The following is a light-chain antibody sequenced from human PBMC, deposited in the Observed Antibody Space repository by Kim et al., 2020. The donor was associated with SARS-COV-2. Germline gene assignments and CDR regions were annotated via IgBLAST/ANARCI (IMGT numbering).Light chain of an antibody. V-gene: IGKV3-15*01. Sequence: SVTAGERATLSCRASQSVSSNLARYQQKPGQAPRLLIYGASTRATGIPARFSGSGSGTEFTLTISSLQSEDFAVYYCQQYNNWPETFGGGTKLEI. CDR3: QQYNNWPET. CDR2: GAS. CDR1: QSVSSN. J-gene: IGKJ4*01.